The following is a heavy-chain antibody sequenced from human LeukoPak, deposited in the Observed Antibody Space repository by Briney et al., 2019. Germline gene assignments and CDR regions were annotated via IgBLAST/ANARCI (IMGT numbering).Heavy chain of an antibody. CDR1: GFTFNNYA. V-gene: IGHV3-23*01. Sequence: PGGSLRLSCAASGFTFNNYAMSWVRQAPGKGLEWVCAISASGGTTYYADSVKGRFTISRDNSDSTLFLQINSLRAEDTAGYYCAKEPREYCSSTSCPNWFDSWGQGTLVTVSS. D-gene: IGHD2-2*01. J-gene: IGHJ5*01. CDR2: ISASGGTT. CDR3: AKEPREYCSSTSCPNWFDS.